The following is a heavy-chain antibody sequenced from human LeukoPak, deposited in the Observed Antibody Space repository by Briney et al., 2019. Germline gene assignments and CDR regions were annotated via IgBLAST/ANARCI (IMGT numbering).Heavy chain of an antibody. J-gene: IGHJ5*02. CDR1: GGSFSGYY. D-gene: IGHD3-10*01. CDR2: INHSGST. V-gene: IGHV4-34*01. Sequence: SETLSLTCAVYGGSFSGYYWSWIRQPPGKGLEWIGEINHSGSTNYNPSLKSRVTISVDTSKNQFSLKLSSVTAAGTAVYYCARGRITMVRGVIGFDPWGQGTLVTVSS. CDR3: ARGRITMVRGVIGFDP.